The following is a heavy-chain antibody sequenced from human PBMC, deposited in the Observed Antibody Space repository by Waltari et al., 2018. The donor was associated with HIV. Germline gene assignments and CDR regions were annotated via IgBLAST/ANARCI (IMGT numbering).Heavy chain of an antibody. CDR2: IWSDGYNK. V-gene: IGHV3-33*06. CDR3: VKERGPFNGFDI. CDR1: GFTFSSYG. Sequence: QVYLMESGGGVVQPGGSLKLSCAASGFTFSSYGMHWVRQAPGKGWEWVVVIWSDGYNKFYADSVRGRFTFSRDNSKYTLSLQMNSLRAEDTALYYCVKERGPFNGFDIWGQGTMVTVSS. D-gene: IGHD3-16*01. J-gene: IGHJ3*02.